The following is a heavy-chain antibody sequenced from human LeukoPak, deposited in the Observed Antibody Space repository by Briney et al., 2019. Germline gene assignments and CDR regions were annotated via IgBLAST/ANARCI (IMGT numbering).Heavy chain of an antibody. CDR3: ARIYCRGDCYSGAFDT. J-gene: IGHJ3*02. Sequence: GESLKISCKGSGYSFTSYWIGWVRQMPGKGLEWMGIIYPGDSDTRYSPSFQGQVTISADKSISTAYLQWSSLKASDTAMYYCARIYCRGDCYSGAFDTWGQGTMVTVSS. V-gene: IGHV5-51*01. CDR2: IYPGDSDT. D-gene: IGHD2-21*02. CDR1: GYSFTSYW.